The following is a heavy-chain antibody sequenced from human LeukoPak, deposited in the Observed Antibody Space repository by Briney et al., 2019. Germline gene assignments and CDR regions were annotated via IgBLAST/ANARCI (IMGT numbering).Heavy chain of an antibody. D-gene: IGHD3-10*01. CDR1: GGSFSGYY. V-gene: IGHV4-34*01. CDR2: INHSGST. CDR3: ARGYYYGSGSYYNGFDY. J-gene: IGHJ4*02. Sequence: SETLSLTCAVYGGSFSGYYWSWIRQPPGKGLEWIGEINHSGSTNYNPSLKSRVTISVDTSKNQFSLKLSSVTAADTAVYYCARGYYYGSGSYYNGFDYWGQGTLVTVSS.